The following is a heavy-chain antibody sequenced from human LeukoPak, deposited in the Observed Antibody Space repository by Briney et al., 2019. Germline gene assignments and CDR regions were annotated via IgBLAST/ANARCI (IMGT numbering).Heavy chain of an antibody. CDR1: SGSFSGYY. J-gene: IGHJ4*02. Sequence: PSETLSLTCAVYSGSFSGYYWTWFRQPPGKGLEWIGSIYYSGSTYYNPSLKSRVTISVDTSKNQFSLKLSSVTAADTAVYYCARDRDFWSGPNFDYWGQGTLVTVSS. D-gene: IGHD3-3*01. CDR3: ARDRDFWSGPNFDY. CDR2: IYYSGST. V-gene: IGHV4-34*01.